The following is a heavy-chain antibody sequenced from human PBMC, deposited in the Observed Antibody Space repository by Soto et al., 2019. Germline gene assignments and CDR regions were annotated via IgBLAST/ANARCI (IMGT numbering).Heavy chain of an antibody. J-gene: IGHJ6*03. CDR1: GFTFRSHS. D-gene: IGHD2-2*01. CDR2: ISRSNSYI. Sequence: EVRLVESGGGLVKPGGSPRLSCAASGFTFRSHSMNWVRQAPGKGLEWVSSISRSNSYIYYADSVKGRFTISRDNAKNSLYLQMNSLSAEDTAVYYCARASSTQDYYYYYMDVWGKGTTVTVSS. CDR3: ARASSTQDYYYYYMDV. V-gene: IGHV3-21*01.